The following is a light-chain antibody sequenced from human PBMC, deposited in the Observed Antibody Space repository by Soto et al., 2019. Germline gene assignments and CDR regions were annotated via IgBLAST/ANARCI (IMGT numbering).Light chain of an antibody. CDR1: QSVSNY. V-gene: IGKV3-11*01. CDR2: DAS. J-gene: IGKJ2*01. CDR3: QQHTSWMRGYT. Sequence: EIVLTQSPATLSLSPGERATLSCRASQSVSNYLAWYQQKPGQAPRLLIYDASNRPTGIPARFSGSGSGTDFTLTISRLETEDFAVYYCQQHTSWMRGYTFGQGTKLEIK.